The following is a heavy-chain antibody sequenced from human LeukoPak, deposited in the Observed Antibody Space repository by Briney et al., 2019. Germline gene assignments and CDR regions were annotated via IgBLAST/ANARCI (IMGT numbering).Heavy chain of an antibody. V-gene: IGHV1-69*04. J-gene: IGHJ4*02. D-gene: IGHD1-26*01. CDR2: IIPILGIA. CDR3: ARNRGSYAYYFDY. Sequence: SVKVSCKASGGTFSSYAISWVRQAPGQGLEWMGRIIPILGIANYAQKFQGRVTITADKSTSTAYMELSSLRPEDTAVYYCARNRGSYAYYFDYWGQGTLVTVSS. CDR1: GGTFSSYA.